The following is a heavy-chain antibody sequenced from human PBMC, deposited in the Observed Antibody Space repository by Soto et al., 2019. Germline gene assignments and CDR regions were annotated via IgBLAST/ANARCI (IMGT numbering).Heavy chain of an antibody. CDR2: INHSGST. V-gene: IGHV4-34*01. CDR1: GGSFSGYY. J-gene: IGHJ6*03. Sequence: LSLTCAVYGGSFSGYYWSWIRQPPGKGLEWIGEINHSGSTNYNPSPKSRVTISVDTSKNQFSLKLSSVTAADTAVYYCARSRGHYDFWSGYYDYYYYMDVWGKGTTVTVSS. CDR3: ARSRGHYDFWSGYYDYYYYMDV. D-gene: IGHD3-3*01.